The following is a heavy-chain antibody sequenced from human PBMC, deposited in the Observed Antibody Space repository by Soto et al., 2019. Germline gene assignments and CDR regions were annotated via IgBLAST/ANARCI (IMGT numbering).Heavy chain of an antibody. CDR3: ARDFDY. CDR2: IYYSGST. J-gene: IGHJ4*02. CDR1: GGSVSSGSYY. Sequence: QVQLQESGPGLVKPSETLSLTCTVSGGSVSSGSYYWSWIRQPPGKGLEWIGYIYYSGSTNYNPFLKSRVTRSVHTSKNQFSLKLSSVTAADAAVYYGARDFDYWGPGTLVTVSS. V-gene: IGHV4-61*01.